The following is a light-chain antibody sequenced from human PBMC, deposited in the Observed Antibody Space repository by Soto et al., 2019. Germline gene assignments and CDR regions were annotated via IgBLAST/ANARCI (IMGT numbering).Light chain of an antibody. J-gene: IGKJ1*01. CDR2: GAS. CDR1: QSVSSSY. Sequence: EIVLTQSPGTLSLSPGERATLSCRASQSVSSSYLAWYQQKPGQAPRLLNYGASSRATGVPDRFSGSGSGTGFTLTISRLEPEDFAVYYCQQYCCSRTFGQGTRVEIK. V-gene: IGKV3-20*01. CDR3: QQYCCSRT.